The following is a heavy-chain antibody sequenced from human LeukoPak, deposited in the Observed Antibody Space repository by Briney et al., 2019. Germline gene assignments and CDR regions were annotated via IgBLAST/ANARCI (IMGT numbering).Heavy chain of an antibody. CDR3: ARDTVASLAY. CDR2: IIPMFGTT. J-gene: IGHJ4*02. V-gene: IGHV1-69*13. Sequence: SVKVSCKASEVTLSSYAISWVRQAPGQGLEWMGGIIPMFGTTNYAQKFQGRVTITADESTSTAYVELSSLRSEDTAIYYCARDTVASLAYWGQGTLVTVSS. CDR1: EVTLSSYA. D-gene: IGHD6-19*01.